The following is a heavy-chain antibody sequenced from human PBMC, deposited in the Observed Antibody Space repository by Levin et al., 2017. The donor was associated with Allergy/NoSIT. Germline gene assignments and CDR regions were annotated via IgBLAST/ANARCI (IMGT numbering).Heavy chain of an antibody. CDR1: GFTFSDYY. D-gene: IGHD2-15*01. V-gene: IGHV3-11*01. J-gene: IGHJ6*02. Sequence: GESLKISCAASGFTFSDYYMSWIRQAPGKGLEWVSYISSSGSTIYYADSVKGRFTISRDNAKNSLYLQMNSLRAEDTAVYYCARVLMCSGGSCYSKDYYYYGMDVWGQGTTVTVSS. CDR3: ARVLMCSGGSCYSKDYYYYGMDV. CDR2: ISSSGSTI.